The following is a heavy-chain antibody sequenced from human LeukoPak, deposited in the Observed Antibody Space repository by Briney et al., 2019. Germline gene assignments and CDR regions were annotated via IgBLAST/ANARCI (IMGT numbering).Heavy chain of an antibody. J-gene: IGHJ6*04. D-gene: IGHD3-10*01. CDR2: ISSSGSTI. V-gene: IGHV3-48*03. CDR3: ARDQQGELLWFGELSCYYGMDV. CDR1: GFTFSSYE. Sequence: GGSLRLSCAASGFTFSSYEMNWVRQAPGKGLEWVSYISSSGSTIYYADSVKGRFTISRDNAKNSLYLQMNSLRAEDTAVYYCARDQQGELLWFGELSCYYGMDVWGKGTTVTVSS.